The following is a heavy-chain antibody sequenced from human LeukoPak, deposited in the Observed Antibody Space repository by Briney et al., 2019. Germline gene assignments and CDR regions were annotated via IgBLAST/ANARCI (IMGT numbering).Heavy chain of an antibody. D-gene: IGHD5-12*01. Sequence: GASVKASCKASGYTFTGYYMHWVRQAPGQGFEWMGWINPNSGGTNYAQKFQGRVTMTRDMSISTAYMELSRLTSDDTAVYFCARGWDSGYDVNWFDPWGQGTLVTVSS. CDR1: GYTFTGYY. J-gene: IGHJ5*02. V-gene: IGHV1-2*02. CDR2: INPNSGGT. CDR3: ARGWDSGYDVNWFDP.